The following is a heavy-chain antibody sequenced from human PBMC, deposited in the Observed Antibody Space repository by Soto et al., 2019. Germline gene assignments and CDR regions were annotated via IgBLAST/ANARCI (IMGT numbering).Heavy chain of an antibody. CDR2: IYYSGST. V-gene: IGHV4-31*03. J-gene: IGHJ6*02. D-gene: IGHD3-10*01. CDR1: GGSISSGGYY. Sequence: SETLSLTCTVSGGSISSGGYYWSWIRQHPGKGLEWIGYIYYSGSTYYNPSLKSRVTISVDTSKNQFSLKLSSVTAADTAVYYCARGTMVRGVHSDGMDVWGQGTTVTVSS. CDR3: ARGTMVRGVHSDGMDV.